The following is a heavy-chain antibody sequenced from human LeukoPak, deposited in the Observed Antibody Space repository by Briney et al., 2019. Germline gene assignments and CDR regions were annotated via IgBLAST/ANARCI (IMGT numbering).Heavy chain of an antibody. Sequence: GGSLRLSCAASGFTFSSYGMHWVRQAPGKGLEWVAVISYDGSNKYYADSVKGRFTISRDNSKNTLYLQMNSLRAEDTAVYYCAKDRRSGYDYIDYWGQGTLVTVSS. CDR3: AKDRRSGYDYIDY. V-gene: IGHV3-30*18. CDR1: GFTFSSYG. CDR2: ISYDGSNK. J-gene: IGHJ4*02. D-gene: IGHD5-12*01.